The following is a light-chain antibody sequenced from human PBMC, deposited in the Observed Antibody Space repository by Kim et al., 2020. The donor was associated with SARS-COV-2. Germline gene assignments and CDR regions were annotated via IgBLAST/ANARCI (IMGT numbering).Light chain of an antibody. Sequence: QSVVTQEPSLTVSPGGTVTLTCGSTTGAVTSGHYPYWLQQKPGQAPRTLIYDISTKHSWTPARFSGSLIGGKAALTLSGAQPEDDADYYCLLSHSDTRPEEFGGGTQLTVL. CDR1: TGAVTSGHY. CDR3: LLSHSDTRPEE. J-gene: IGLJ2*01. V-gene: IGLV7-46*01. CDR2: DIS.